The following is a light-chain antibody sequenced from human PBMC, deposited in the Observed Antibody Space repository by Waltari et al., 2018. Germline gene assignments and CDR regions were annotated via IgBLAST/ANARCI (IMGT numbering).Light chain of an antibody. CDR2: SNN. CDR1: SSNIGSNT. V-gene: IGLV1-44*01. Sequence: QSVLTQPPSASGTPGQRVTISCSGSSSNIGSNTANWYQHLPGTAPKLLIYSNNEGPSGVPGRFAGSKSGTSASLGISGLQSEDEADYYCAAWDDSLNGPVFGGGTKLTLL. J-gene: IGLJ2*01. CDR3: AAWDDSLNGPV.